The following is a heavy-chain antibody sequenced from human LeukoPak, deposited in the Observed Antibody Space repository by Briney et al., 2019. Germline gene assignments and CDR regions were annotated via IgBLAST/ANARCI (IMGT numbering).Heavy chain of an antibody. CDR3: AKKGCSSTNCPYYFDY. CDR1: GFTFSSYA. CDR2: ISSRGGST. D-gene: IGHD2-2*01. V-gene: IGHV3-23*01. J-gene: IGHJ4*02. Sequence: GGSLRLSCAASGFTFSSYAMNWVRQAPGKGLEWVSTISSRGGSTYYADSVKGRFTISRDNSKNTLYLQMNSLRAEDTAVYYCAKKGCSSTNCPYYFDYWGQGTLVTVSS.